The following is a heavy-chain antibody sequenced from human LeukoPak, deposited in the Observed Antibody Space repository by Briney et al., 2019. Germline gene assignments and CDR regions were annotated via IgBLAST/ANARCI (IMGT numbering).Heavy chain of an antibody. CDR3: AKGFSSGPWDACDI. Sequence: PGRSLRLSCAASGFTFSSYGMHWVRQAPGKGLEWVAVISYDGSKKYYADPVKGRFTISRDSSKNMLYLQMNSLRVEDTAVYYCAKGFSSGPWDACDIWGQGTMVTVSS. CDR2: ISYDGSKK. D-gene: IGHD3-22*01. V-gene: IGHV3-30*18. CDR1: GFTFSSYG. J-gene: IGHJ3*02.